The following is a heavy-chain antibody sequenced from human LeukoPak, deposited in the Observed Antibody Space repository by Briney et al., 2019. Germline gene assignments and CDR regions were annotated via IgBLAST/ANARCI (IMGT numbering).Heavy chain of an antibody. CDR2: ISGYNGYT. CDR1: GYTFSSYG. Sequence: ASVKLSCKASGYTFSSYGISWVRQAPGQGLEWMGWISGYNGYTKYEQKFQGRVIMTTDTPTGAAYMDLRSLRSDDTAVYFCARVGRYSSTWPPEGDDAFDIWGQGTMVTVSS. V-gene: IGHV1-18*01. D-gene: IGHD6-13*01. J-gene: IGHJ3*02. CDR3: ARVGRYSSTWPPEGDDAFDI.